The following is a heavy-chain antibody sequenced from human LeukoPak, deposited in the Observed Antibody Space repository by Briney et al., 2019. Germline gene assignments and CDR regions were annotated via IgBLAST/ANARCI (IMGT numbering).Heavy chain of an antibody. CDR3: ARRKGLLWFGELFY. J-gene: IGHJ4*02. D-gene: IGHD3-10*01. V-gene: IGHV1-2*02. CDR2: INPNSGGT. Sequence: ASVKVSCKASGYTFTGYYMHWVRQAPAQGLEWMGWINPNSGGTNYVQKFQGRVTMTRDTSISTAYMELSRLRSDDTAVYYCARRKGLLWFGELFYWGQGTLVTVSS. CDR1: GYTFTGYY.